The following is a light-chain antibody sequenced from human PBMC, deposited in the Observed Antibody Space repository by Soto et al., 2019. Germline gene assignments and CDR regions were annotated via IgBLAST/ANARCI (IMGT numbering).Light chain of an antibody. V-gene: IGKV1-5*01. CDR2: DGS. Sequence: DIQMTQSPSTLSASVGDRVTITCRASQSISSWLAWYQQKPGKAPKLLIYDGSTLQSGAPSRFSGSGSGTEFTLTISSLQPDDFATYFCKQHSTYMWAFGQGTKVEIK. CDR3: KQHSTYMWA. CDR1: QSISSW. J-gene: IGKJ1*01.